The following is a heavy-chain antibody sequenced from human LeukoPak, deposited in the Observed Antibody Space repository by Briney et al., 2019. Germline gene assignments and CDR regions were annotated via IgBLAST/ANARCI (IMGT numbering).Heavy chain of an antibody. CDR3: AREGGPYRPLDY. Sequence: PSETLSLTCTVSGGSISSYYWGWIRQPPGKGLEWIGYIYYSGSTNYNPSLKSRVTLSVDTSKNQFSLKVSSVTAADTAVYYCAREGGPYRPLDYSGQGTLVTVSS. CDR1: GGSISSYY. CDR2: IYYSGST. J-gene: IGHJ4*02. V-gene: IGHV4-59*12.